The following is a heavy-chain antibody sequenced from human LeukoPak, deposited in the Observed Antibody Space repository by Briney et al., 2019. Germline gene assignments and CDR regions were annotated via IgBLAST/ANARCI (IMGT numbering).Heavy chain of an antibody. J-gene: IGHJ4*02. CDR2: ISGSGGST. CDR1: GFTFSSYA. V-gene: IGHV3-23*01. D-gene: IGHD1-26*01. Sequence: GGSLRFSCEASGFTFSSYAMSWVRQAPGKGLEWVSAISGSGGSTYYADSVKGRFTISRDNSKNTLYLQTNSLRAEDTAVYYCAKEYRIVGATYFDYWGQGTLVTVSS. CDR3: AKEYRIVGATYFDY.